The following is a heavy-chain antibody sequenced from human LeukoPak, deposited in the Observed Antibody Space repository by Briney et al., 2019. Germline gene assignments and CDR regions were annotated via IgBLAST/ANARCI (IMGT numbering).Heavy chain of an antibody. CDR3: AREVRGVIITTYYYYGMDV. CDR2: IYYSGST. J-gene: IGHJ6*02. Sequence: PSQTLSLTCTVSGGSISSGDYYWSRIRQPPGKGLEWIGYIYYSGSTYYNPSLKSRVTISVDTSKNQFSLKLSSVTAADTAVYYCAREVRGVIITTYYYYGMDVWGQGTTVTVSS. D-gene: IGHD3-10*01. CDR1: GGSISSGDYY. V-gene: IGHV4-30-4*01.